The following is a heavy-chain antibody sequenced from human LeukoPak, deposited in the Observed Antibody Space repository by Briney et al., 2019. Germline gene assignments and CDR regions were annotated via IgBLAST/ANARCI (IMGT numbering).Heavy chain of an antibody. CDR2: ISSGSTI. J-gene: IGHJ4*02. D-gene: IGHD6-19*01. V-gene: IGHV3-48*03. CDR3: VCSGWYPYYFDY. Sequence: GGSLRLSCAASGFTFSSYEMNWVRQAPGKGLEWVSYISSGSTIYYADSVKGRFTISRDNAKNSLYLQMNSLRAEDTAVYYCVCSGWYPYYFDYWGQGTLVTVSS. CDR1: GFTFSSYE.